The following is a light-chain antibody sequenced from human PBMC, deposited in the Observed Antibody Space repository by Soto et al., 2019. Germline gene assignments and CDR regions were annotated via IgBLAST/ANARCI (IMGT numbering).Light chain of an antibody. CDR2: EVN. J-gene: IGLJ1*01. CDR1: SSDVGSSNL. V-gene: IGLV2-14*02. Sequence: QSALTQPASVSGSPGQSIAISCTGTSSDVGSSNLVSWYQQQPGKAPKLMIYEVNKRPSGVPDRFSGSKSGNTAPLTVSGLQAEDEADYYCSSYAGSSNVFGTGTKVTVL. CDR3: SSYAGSSNV.